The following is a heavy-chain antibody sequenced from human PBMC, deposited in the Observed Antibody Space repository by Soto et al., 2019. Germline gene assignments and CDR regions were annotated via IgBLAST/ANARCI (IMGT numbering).Heavy chain of an antibody. D-gene: IGHD3-10*01. CDR1: GGSISSYY. CDR2: IYYSGST. J-gene: IGHJ2*01. CDR3: ARHQSPPYYGSGDHWYFDL. Sequence: QVQLQESGPGLVKPSETLSLTCTVSGGSISSYYWSWIRQPPGKGLEWIGYIYYSGSTNYNPSLKSRVTISVDTSKNQFSLKLSSVTAADTAVYYCARHQSPPYYGSGDHWYFDLWGRGTLVTVSS. V-gene: IGHV4-59*08.